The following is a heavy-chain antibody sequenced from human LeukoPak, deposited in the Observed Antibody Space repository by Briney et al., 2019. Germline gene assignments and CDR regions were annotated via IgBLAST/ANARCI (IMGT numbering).Heavy chain of an antibody. Sequence: SVKVSCKASGGAFSSYAISWVRQAPGQGLEWMGGIIPIFGTANYAQKFQGRVTITADESTSTAYMELSSLRSEDTAVYYCARARERWLRLYAFDIWGQGTMVTVSS. CDR1: GGAFSSYA. D-gene: IGHD5-24*01. CDR2: IIPIFGTA. CDR3: ARARERWLRLYAFDI. J-gene: IGHJ3*02. V-gene: IGHV1-69*13.